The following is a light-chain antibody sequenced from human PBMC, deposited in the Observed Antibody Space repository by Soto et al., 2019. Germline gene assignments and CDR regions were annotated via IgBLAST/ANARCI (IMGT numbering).Light chain of an antibody. CDR3: QQRSNWPPT. CDR1: QSVSSY. Sequence: EIVLTQSPATLSLSPGERATLSCRASQSVSSYLAWYQQKPGQAPRLLIYDASNRATGIPARFSGSRSGTDFSLTISRLATEDFAVYYCQQRSNWPPTFGQGTKV. J-gene: IGKJ1*01. CDR2: DAS. V-gene: IGKV3-11*01.